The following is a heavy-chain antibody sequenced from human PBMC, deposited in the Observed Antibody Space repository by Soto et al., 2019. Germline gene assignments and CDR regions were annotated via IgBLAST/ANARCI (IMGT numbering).Heavy chain of an antibody. V-gene: IGHV4-30-4*08. D-gene: IGHD3-3*01. CDR3: VKSRGGANYDFFD. CDR1: GGSISGDYY. J-gene: IGHJ4*02. CDR2: SYYSGSS. Sequence: SETLSLTCSVSGGSISGDYYWSWIRQSPEKGLEWIGYSYYSGSSYSNPALQSRLSMSLDTSKNQFSLKLRSVTAADTAVYYCVKSRGGANYDFFDWGQGTQVTVSS.